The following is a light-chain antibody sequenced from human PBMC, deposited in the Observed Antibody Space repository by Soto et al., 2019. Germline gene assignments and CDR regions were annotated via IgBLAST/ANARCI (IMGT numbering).Light chain of an antibody. CDR3: SSYTTSSTWV. J-gene: IGLJ3*02. CDR2: EVS. CDR1: NSDVGSYNY. V-gene: IGLV2-14*01. Sequence: ALTQPASVSGSPGQSITISCTGTNSDVGSYNYVSWYQQHPGKAPKLMICEVSNRPPGVSSRFSGSKSGTTASLTISGLQAEDEGDYYCSSYTTSSTWVFGGGTKVTVL.